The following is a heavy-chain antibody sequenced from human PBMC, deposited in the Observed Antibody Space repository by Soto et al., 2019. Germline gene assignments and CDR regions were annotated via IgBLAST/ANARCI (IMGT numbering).Heavy chain of an antibody. Sequence: SVKVSCKASGGTFSNYAINWMRQAPGQGLEWMGGIIPIFGTGNYAQKFQGRVTITADESTSTAYLDLSGLRPEDTAVYYCARPVEMATISRSYLFYWGQGTLVTVSS. CDR3: ARPVEMATISRSYLFY. CDR2: IIPIFGTG. J-gene: IGHJ4*02. CDR1: GGTFSNYA. V-gene: IGHV1-69*13. D-gene: IGHD5-12*01.